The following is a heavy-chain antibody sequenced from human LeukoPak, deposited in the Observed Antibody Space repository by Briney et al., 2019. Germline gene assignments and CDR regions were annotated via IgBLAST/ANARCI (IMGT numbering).Heavy chain of an antibody. D-gene: IGHD2-8*01. CDR3: ARDLGDIVLMVYEAFDI. V-gene: IGHV3-30*01. J-gene: IGHJ3*02. Sequence: GRSLRLSCAASGFTFSSYAMPWVRQAPGKGLEWVAVISYDGSNKYYADSVKGRFTISRDNSKNTLYLQMNSLRAEDTAVYYCARDLGDIVLMVYEAFDIWGQGTMVTVSS. CDR2: ISYDGSNK. CDR1: GFTFSSYA.